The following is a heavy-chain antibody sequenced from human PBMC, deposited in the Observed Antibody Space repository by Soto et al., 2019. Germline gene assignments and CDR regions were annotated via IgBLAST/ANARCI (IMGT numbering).Heavy chain of an antibody. D-gene: IGHD4-17*01. J-gene: IGHJ4*02. CDR3: ATMGTPVTGLYYFDY. Sequence: SETLSLTWTVSGGSFSHNYWSWIRQPQGRGLEWVGYIYYGGTTSYNPSLQSRVTISLETSKSQFSLRLTSVTAADTAVYYCATMGTPVTGLYYFDYWGQGTLVTVSS. CDR1: GGSFSHNY. CDR2: IYYGGTT. V-gene: IGHV4-59*08.